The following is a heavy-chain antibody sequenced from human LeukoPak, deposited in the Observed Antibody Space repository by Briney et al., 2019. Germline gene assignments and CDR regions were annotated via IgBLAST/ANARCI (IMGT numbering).Heavy chain of an antibody. D-gene: IGHD6-19*01. CDR3: AKDRASSGWYGSYYYYGMDV. CDR2: ISYDGSNK. J-gene: IGHJ6*04. V-gene: IGHV3-30*18. CDR1: GFTFSSYG. Sequence: PGRSLRLSCAASGFTFSSYGMHWVRQAPGKGLEWVAVISYDGSNKYYADSVKGRFTTSRDNSKNTLYLQMNSLRAEDTAVYYCAKDRASSGWYGSYYYYGMDVWGKGTTVTVSS.